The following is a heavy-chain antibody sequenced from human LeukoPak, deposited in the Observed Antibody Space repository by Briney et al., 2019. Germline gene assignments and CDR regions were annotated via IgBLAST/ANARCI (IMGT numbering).Heavy chain of an antibody. J-gene: IGHJ1*01. Sequence: DSVKGRFAISRDNAENSLYLQMHSLRAGDTAVYYCAREVTSLDHWGQGALVTVSS. D-gene: IGHD2-21*02. CDR3: AREVTSLDH. V-gene: IGHV3-21*01.